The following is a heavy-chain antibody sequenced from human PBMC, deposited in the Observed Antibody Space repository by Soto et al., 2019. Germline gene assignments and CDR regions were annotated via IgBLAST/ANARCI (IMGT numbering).Heavy chain of an antibody. CDR1: GYTFTGYY. Sequence: ASVKVSCKASGYTFTGYYMHWVRRAPGQGLEWMGWVNPNSGGTNYAQKFQGRVTMTRDTSISTAYMELSRLRSDDTAVYYCASTGYDFWSGYFTGDYYGMDVWGQGTLVTVSS. V-gene: IGHV1-2*02. J-gene: IGHJ6*02. CDR3: ASTGYDFWSGYFTGDYYGMDV. CDR2: VNPNSGGT. D-gene: IGHD3-3*01.